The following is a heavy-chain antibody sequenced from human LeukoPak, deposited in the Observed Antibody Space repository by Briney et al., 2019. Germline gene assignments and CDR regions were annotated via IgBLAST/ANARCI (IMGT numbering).Heavy chain of an antibody. CDR3: ARGPSWELDTY. V-gene: IGHV4-30-2*01. D-gene: IGHD1-26*01. Sequence: SETLSLTCTVSGGSISSGGYYWSWTRQPPGKGLEWIGYIYHSGSTYYNPSLKSRVTISVDRSKNQFSLKLSSVTAADTAVYYCARGPSWELDTYWGQGTLVTVSS. CDR2: IYHSGST. J-gene: IGHJ4*02. CDR1: GGSISSGGYY.